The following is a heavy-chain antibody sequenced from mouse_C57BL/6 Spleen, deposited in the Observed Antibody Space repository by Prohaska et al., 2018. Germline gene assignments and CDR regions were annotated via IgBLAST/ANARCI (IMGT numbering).Heavy chain of an antibody. Sequence: EVQLLETGGGLVQPGGSRGLSCEGSGFTFSGFWMSWVRQTPGKTLEWIGYINSDGSAINYAPSIKDRFTIFRDNDKSTLYLQMSNVLSEDTATYFCMRYGNYWYFDVWGTGTTVTGSS. CDR1: GFTFSGFW. J-gene: IGHJ1*03. CDR2: INSDGSAI. V-gene: IGHV11-2*01. CDR3: MRYGNYWYFDV. D-gene: IGHD2-1*01.